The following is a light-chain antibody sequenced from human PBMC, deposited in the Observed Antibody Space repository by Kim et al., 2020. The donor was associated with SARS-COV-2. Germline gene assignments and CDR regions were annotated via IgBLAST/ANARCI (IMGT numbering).Light chain of an antibody. CDR2: KIS. J-gene: IGKJ2*01. CDR1: QSPVQNNGNTY. V-gene: IGKV2-24*01. Sequence: HPASISCRYSQSPVQNNGNTYLSWLQQGPGQPPRLLLYKISNRLSGVPDRFSGTGAGTDFTLKISRVEPEDVAIYYCMQATEFPYTFGQGTKLEI. CDR3: MQATEFPYT.